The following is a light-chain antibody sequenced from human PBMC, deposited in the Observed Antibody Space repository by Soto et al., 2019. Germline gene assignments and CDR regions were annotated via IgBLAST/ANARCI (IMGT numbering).Light chain of an antibody. CDR2: EVN. Sequence: QSVLTRRASVSGSPGQSITISCTGTSSDVGVNNYVSWYQRNPGKAPKLIIYEVNNRPSGVSNRFSGSKSGNTASLTISGLQADDEADYFCCSSTSISTFVFGSGTKVTV. CDR3: CSSTSISTFV. CDR1: SSDVGVNNY. J-gene: IGLJ1*01. V-gene: IGLV2-14*01.